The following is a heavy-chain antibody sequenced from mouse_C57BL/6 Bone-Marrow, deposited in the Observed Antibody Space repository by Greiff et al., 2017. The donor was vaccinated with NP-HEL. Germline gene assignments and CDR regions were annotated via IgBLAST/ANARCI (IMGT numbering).Heavy chain of an antibody. CDR3: ARPPYGNYAWFAY. CDR2: ISNLAYSI. Sequence: EVQLVESGGGLVQPGGSLKLSCAASGFTFSDYGMAWVRQAPRKGPEWVAFISNLAYSIYSADTVTGRFTISRENAKNTLYLEMSSLRSEDTAMYYCARPPYGNYAWFAYWGQGTLVTVSA. CDR1: GFTFSDYG. J-gene: IGHJ3*01. V-gene: IGHV5-15*01. D-gene: IGHD2-1*01.